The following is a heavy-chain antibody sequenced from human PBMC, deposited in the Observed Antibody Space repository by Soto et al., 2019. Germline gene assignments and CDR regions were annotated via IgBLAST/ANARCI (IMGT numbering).Heavy chain of an antibody. CDR3: ARFRVPI. J-gene: IGHJ3*02. CDR2: INIDGSST. V-gene: IGHV3-74*01. CDR1: GFTFSAES. D-gene: IGHD3-3*01. Sequence: GGSLRLSCAASGFTFSAESMNWVRQAPGEGLVWVSRINIDGSSTSYADSVKGRFTISRDNAKNTLYLQMNSLRAEDTAIYYCARFRVPIWGQGTMVTVSS.